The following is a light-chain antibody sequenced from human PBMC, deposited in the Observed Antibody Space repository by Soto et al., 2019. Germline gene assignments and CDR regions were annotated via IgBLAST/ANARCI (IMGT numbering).Light chain of an antibody. J-gene: IGKJ5*01. CDR2: DAS. CDR3: QQHGISHIT. V-gene: IGKV3-20*01. Sequence: EVVLTQSPGTLSLSPGERATLSCRASQIFSSDYLAWYQQKPGQAPRLLIYDASSRATGIPDRFSGGGSGTDFTLTITRLEPDDSAVYYCQQHGISHITFGQGTRLEIK. CDR1: QIFSSDY.